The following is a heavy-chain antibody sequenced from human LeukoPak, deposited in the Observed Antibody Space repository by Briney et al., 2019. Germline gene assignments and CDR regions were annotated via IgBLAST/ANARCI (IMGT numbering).Heavy chain of an antibody. CDR2: IYYSGST. J-gene: IGHJ5*02. Sequence: KPSETLSLTCTVSGGSISSSSYYWGWIRQPPGKGLEWIGSIYYSGSTYYNPSLKSRVTISVDTSKNQFSLKLSSVTAADTAVYYCARRSSGWYGGRPGWFDPWGQGTLVTVSS. V-gene: IGHV4-39*07. D-gene: IGHD6-19*01. CDR1: GGSISSSSYY. CDR3: ARRSSGWYGGRPGWFDP.